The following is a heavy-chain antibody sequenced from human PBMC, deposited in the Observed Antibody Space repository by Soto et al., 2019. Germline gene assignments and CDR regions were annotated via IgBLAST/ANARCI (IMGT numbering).Heavy chain of an antibody. D-gene: IGHD2-15*01. CDR2: ISYDGSNK. V-gene: IGHV3-30*18. CDR1: GFTFSSYG. Sequence: QVQLVESGGGVVQPGRSLRLSCAASGFTFSSYGMHWVRQAPGKGLEWVAVISYDGSNKYYADSVKGRFTISRDNSKNTLYLQMNSLRAEDTAVYYCAKDGAPYCSGGSCYSFFYYYYYYMDVWGKGTTVTVSS. CDR3: AKDGAPYCSGGSCYSFFYYYYYYMDV. J-gene: IGHJ6*03.